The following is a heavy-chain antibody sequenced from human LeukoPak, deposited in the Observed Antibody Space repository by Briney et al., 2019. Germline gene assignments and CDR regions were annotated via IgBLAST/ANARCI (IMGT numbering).Heavy chain of an antibody. J-gene: IGHJ5*02. CDR1: GFSLTTSGVG. V-gene: IGHV2-5*02. CDR2: INWDDQK. Sequence: SGPTLVNPTQTLTLTCTFSGFSLTTSGVGVGWIRQPPGRALEWLALINWDDQKVYSPSLQSRLSITKDTSKNQVVLTMTNVDPVDTATYYCAHRRDSSGYQYRYWFAPWGQGTLVTVSS. CDR3: AHRRDSSGYQYRYWFAP. D-gene: IGHD3-22*01.